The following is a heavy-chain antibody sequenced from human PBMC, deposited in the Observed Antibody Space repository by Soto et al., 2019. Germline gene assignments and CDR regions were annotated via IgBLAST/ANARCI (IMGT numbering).Heavy chain of an antibody. CDR3: ARDRNYDTRYGMDV. V-gene: IGHV1-69*12. CDR2: IIPIFGTA. D-gene: IGHD3-9*01. CDR1: GGTFSSYA. Sequence: QVQLVQSGAEVKKPGSSVKVSCKASGGTFSSYAISWVRQAPGQGLEWMGGIIPIFGTANYAQKFQGRVTITADESTSTDYMELSSLRSEDTAVYYCARDRNYDTRYGMDVWGQGTTVTVSS. J-gene: IGHJ6*02.